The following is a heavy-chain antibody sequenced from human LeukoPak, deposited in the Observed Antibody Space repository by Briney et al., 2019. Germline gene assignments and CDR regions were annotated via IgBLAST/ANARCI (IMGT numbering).Heavy chain of an antibody. CDR1: GFTFSSYW. Sequence: GGSLRLSCAASGFTFSSYWMSWVRQAPGKGLEWVANIKKDGSEKYYVDSVKGRFTISRDNAKKSLYLQMNSLRAEDTAVYYCARRGYYYDSSGYYLGVFDYWGQGTLVTVSS. V-gene: IGHV3-7*01. CDR2: IKKDGSEK. CDR3: ARRGYYYDSSGYYLGVFDY. D-gene: IGHD3-22*01. J-gene: IGHJ4*02.